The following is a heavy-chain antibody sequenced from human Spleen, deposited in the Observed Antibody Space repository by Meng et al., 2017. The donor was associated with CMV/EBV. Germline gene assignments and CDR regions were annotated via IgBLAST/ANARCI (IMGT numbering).Heavy chain of an antibody. J-gene: IGHJ4*02. CDR1: GGRVSSNDW. CDR3: ARVLPVGIAAAGPFDY. D-gene: IGHD6-13*01. CDR2: NYHSGNT. Sequence: GGRVSSNDWWRWVRQHPEKGLEWIGENYHSGNTNYNPSLKGRVAISVDKSKNQFSLKLNSVTAADTAVYYCARVLPVGIAAAGPFDYWGQGTLVTVSS. V-gene: IGHV4-4*02.